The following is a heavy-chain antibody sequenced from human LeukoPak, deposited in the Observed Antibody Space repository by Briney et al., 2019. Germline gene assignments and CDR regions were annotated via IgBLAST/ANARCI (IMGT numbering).Heavy chain of an antibody. CDR3: ARGRRYCSGGSCYQLYYGMDV. D-gene: IGHD2-15*01. CDR1: GYTFTSYD. CDR2: MNPNSGNT. Sequence: ASVKVSCKASGYTFTSYDINWVRQATGQGLEWVGWMNPNSGNTGYAQKFQGRVTMTRNTSISTAYMELSSLRSEDTAVYYCARGRRYCSGGSCYQLYYGMDVWGQGTTVTVSS. V-gene: IGHV1-8*01. J-gene: IGHJ6*02.